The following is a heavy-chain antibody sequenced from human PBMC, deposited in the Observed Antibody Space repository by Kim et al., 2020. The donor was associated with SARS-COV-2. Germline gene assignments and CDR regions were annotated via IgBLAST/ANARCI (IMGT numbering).Heavy chain of an antibody. CDR3: ARFIRGVTRSLDY. J-gene: IGHJ4*02. Sequence: SGPTLVRPTPTLTLTCTFSGFSLSSSAMCVSWIRQPPGKALEWLARIDWDNDKHYRTSLKTRLTISKDTSRNQVLLTMTNMDPVDTATYYCARFIRGVTRSLDYWGQGILVTVSS. CDR2: IDWDNDK. CDR1: GFSLSSSAMC. V-gene: IGHV2-70*11. D-gene: IGHD3-10*01.